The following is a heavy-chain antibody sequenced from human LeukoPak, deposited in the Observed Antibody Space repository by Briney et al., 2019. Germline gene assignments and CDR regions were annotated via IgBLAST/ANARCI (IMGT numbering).Heavy chain of an antibody. J-gene: IGHJ6*02. CDR2: MFYNGNT. CDR1: GGSINGYY. CDR3: ARFTREDGVDV. Sequence: PSETLSLTCNVSGGSINGYYWTWIRQPPQKGLEWIGYMFYNGNTNYNPSLKSRVTISVDTSQNQISLRLASVTAADTGIYHCARFTREDGVDVWGQGTTVTVSS. V-gene: IGHV4-59*01.